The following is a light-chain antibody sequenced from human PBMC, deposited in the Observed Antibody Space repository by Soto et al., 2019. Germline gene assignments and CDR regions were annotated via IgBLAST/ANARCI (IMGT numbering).Light chain of an antibody. CDR2: DAS. V-gene: IGKV1-33*01. CDR1: QDISNY. J-gene: IGKJ1*01. CDR3: QQSYSTPQT. Sequence: DIQMTQSPSSLSASVGDRVTITCQASQDISNYLNWYQQKPGKAPKLLIYDASNLETGVPSRFSGSGSGTDFTFTISSLQPDDFASYYCQQSYSTPQTFGQGTKVDIK.